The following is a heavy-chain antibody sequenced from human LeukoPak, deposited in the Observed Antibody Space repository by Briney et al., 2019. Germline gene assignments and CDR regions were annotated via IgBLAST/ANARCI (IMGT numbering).Heavy chain of an antibody. CDR2: SDSSSRSR. CDR1: GFNFSSYN. CDR3: AKGVDV. J-gene: IGHJ6*04. V-gene: IGHV3-21*01. Sequence: GGSLRLSCAASGFNFSSYNMNWVRQAPGKELEWVSSSDSSSRSRYYTDSVRGRFSMSRDNAKNLLYLQMNSLRAEDTAVYYCAKGVDVWGKGTTVTVSS.